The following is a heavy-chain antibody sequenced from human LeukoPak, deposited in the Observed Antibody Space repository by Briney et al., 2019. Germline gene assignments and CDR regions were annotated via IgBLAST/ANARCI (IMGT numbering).Heavy chain of an antibody. CDR1: GFTVSSNH. V-gene: IGHV3-66*01. CDR3: ARGGAYSYGPSGAFDI. CDR2: IYSGGGT. D-gene: IGHD5-18*01. J-gene: IGHJ3*02. Sequence: PGGSLRLSCAASGFTVSSNHMSWVREAPGGGLECVSVIYSGGGTYHADSVKGRFTISRDNSKNTLYLQMNSLRGEDTAVYYCARGGAYSYGPSGAFDIWGQGTMVTVSS.